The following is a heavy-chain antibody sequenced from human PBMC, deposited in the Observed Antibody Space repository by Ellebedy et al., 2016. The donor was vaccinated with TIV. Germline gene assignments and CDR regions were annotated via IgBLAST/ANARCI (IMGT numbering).Heavy chain of an antibody. Sequence: AASVKVSCKASGYTFTTYYMHWVRQAPGQGLEWMGMISPSGGRASYEQKFQGRVSMTSDTSTSTVYMELSSLRSEDTAVYYCAREYYDFNSFDPWGQGTLVTVSS. D-gene: IGHD3-3*01. CDR1: GYTFTTYY. J-gene: IGHJ5*02. CDR3: AREYYDFNSFDP. CDR2: ISPSGGRA. V-gene: IGHV1-46*01.